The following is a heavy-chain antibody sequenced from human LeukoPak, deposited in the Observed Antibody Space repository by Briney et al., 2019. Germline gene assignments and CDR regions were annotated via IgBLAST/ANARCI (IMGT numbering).Heavy chain of an antibody. CDR1: GFTFSNAW. CDR3: TTDRADITMIVVASPKWSPEIDY. J-gene: IGHJ4*02. D-gene: IGHD3-22*01. V-gene: IGHV3-15*01. CDR2: IKSKTDGGTT. Sequence: PGGSLRLSCAASGFTFSNAWMSWVRQAPGKGLEWVGRIKSKTDGGTTDYAAPVKGRFTISRDDSKNTLYLQMNSLKTEDTAVYYCTTDRADITMIVVASPKWSPEIDYWGQGTLVTVSS.